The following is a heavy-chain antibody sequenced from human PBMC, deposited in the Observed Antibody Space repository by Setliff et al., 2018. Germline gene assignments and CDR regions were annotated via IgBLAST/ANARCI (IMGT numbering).Heavy chain of an antibody. CDR2: IKGKNDGLAT. Sequence: GGSLRLSCAASDFTFTNAWMNWVRQAPGKGLEWVGRIKGKNDGLATDYAAPVKGRFTISRDDSKNTLYLQMNNLRAEDTAVYYCVRDSPYCVNGVCRGYWGQGTQVTVSS. V-gene: IGHV3-15*07. CDR3: VRDSPYCVNGVCRGY. D-gene: IGHD2-21*01. CDR1: DFTFTNAW. J-gene: IGHJ4*02.